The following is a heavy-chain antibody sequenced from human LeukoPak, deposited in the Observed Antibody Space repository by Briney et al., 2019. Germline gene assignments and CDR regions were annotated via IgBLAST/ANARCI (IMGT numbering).Heavy chain of an antibody. CDR3: AKDGMTDYYDSSGYYYAY. Sequence: GGSLRLSCAASGFTFSSYGMHWVRQAPGKGLEWVAVISYDGSNKYYADSVKGRFTISRDNSKNTLYLQMNSLRAEDTAVYYCAKDGMTDYYDSSGYYYAYWGQGTLVTVSS. CDR1: GFTFSSYG. CDR2: ISYDGSNK. J-gene: IGHJ4*02. V-gene: IGHV3-30*18. D-gene: IGHD3-22*01.